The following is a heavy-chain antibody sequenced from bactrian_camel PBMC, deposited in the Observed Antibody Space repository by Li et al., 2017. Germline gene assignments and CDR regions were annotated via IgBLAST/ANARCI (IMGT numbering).Heavy chain of an antibody. V-gene: IGHV3S40*01. CDR3: AKDRWGFLEDYDT. CDR2: INSGGGVT. Sequence: QLVESGGGLVEVGGSLKLSCAASGFTFSNYAMNWVRQAPGKGLEWVSAINSGGGVTYFADSVQGRFTISRGDAKNTVFLQLNSLKTEDTAMYYCAKDRWGFLEDYDTWGQGTQVTVS. D-gene: IGHD5*01. CDR1: GFTFSNYA. J-gene: IGHJ6*01.